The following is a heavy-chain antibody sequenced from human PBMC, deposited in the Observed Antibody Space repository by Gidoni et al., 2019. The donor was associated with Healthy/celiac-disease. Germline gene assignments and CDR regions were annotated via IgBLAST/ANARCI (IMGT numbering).Heavy chain of an antibody. J-gene: IGHJ2*01. CDR2: ISAYNGST. V-gene: IGHV1-18*04. CDR1: GYTSTCYG. CDR3: ARLVGGNFNWYFDL. Sequence: QVQLVQSGAEVKKPGASVQVSSETSGYTSTCYGISWVRQAPGQGLEWMGWISAYNGSTNYEQKLQGRVTMTTDTSTSTAYMELRSLRSDDTAVYYCARLVGGNFNWYFDLWGRGTLVTVSS. D-gene: IGHD2-21*02.